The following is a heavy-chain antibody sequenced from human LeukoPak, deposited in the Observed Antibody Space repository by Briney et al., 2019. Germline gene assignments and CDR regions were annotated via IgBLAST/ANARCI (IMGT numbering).Heavy chain of an antibody. V-gene: IGHV3-11*01. J-gene: IGHJ4*02. CDR1: GFIFSDYY. Sequence: GGSLRLSCAASGFIFSDYYMTWIRQTPGKGLEWLSYISDSGSTINYADSVKGRLTISRNNAKKSLFLQMNSLRAEDTAVYYCAIYYDSSGSIDHWGQGTLVTVSS. CDR2: ISDSGSTI. D-gene: IGHD3-22*01. CDR3: AIYYDSSGSIDH.